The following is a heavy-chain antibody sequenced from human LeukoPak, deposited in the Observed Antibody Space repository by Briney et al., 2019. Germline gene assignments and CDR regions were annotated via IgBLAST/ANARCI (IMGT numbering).Heavy chain of an antibody. J-gene: IGHJ4*02. D-gene: IGHD5-24*01. V-gene: IGHV3-48*01. CDR1: GFTFSDYS. Sequence: GGSLRLSCAASGFTFSDYSMNWVRQAPGKGLEWISYIGIDSGNTNYADSVKGRFAISGDKAKNSLYLQMNSLRVEDTAVYYCARDYKYAFDNWGQGTLVTVST. CDR3: ARDYKYAFDN. CDR2: IGIDSGNT.